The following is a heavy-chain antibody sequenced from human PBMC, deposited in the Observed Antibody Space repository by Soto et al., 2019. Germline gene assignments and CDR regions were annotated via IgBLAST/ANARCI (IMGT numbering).Heavy chain of an antibody. CDR2: IYGGGGT. CDR1: GFTVSSSY. Sequence: EVELVESGGGLVQPGGSLRLSCAASGFTVSSSYMTWVRQAPGKGLEWVSAIYGGGGTYYADSVKHRFTISRDNSENTLYLQMNRLRAEDTAIYYCARDQHIVNPGYSYFYYYMDVWGKGTTVTVSS. J-gene: IGHJ6*03. D-gene: IGHD2-21*01. CDR3: ARDQHIVNPGYSYFYYYMDV. V-gene: IGHV3-66*01.